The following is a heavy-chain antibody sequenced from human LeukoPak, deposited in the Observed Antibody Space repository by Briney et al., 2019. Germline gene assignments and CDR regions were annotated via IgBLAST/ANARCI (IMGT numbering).Heavy chain of an antibody. J-gene: IGHJ4*02. CDR3: AKAGETVVAAGFDY. CDR1: GLTFSSYA. CDR2: ISGSGGST. Sequence: PGGSLRLSCAASGLTFSSYAMSWVRQAPGKGLEWVSGISGSGGSTYYADSVKGRFTISRDNSKNTLYLQMNSLRAEDTAVYYCAKAGETVVAAGFDYWGQGTLVTVSS. V-gene: IGHV3-23*01. D-gene: IGHD2-15*01.